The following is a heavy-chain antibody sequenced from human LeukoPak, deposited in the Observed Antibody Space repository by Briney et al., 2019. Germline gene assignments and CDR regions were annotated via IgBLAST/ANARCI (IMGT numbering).Heavy chain of an antibody. Sequence: ASVKVCCKASGGTFSSYAISWVRQAPGQGLEWMGRIIPILGIANYAQKFQGRVTITADKSTSTAYMELSSLRSEDTAVYYCARDLSDYYDSSGGNDAFDIWGQGTMATVSS. J-gene: IGHJ3*02. CDR2: IIPILGIA. CDR1: GGTFSSYA. D-gene: IGHD3-22*01. CDR3: ARDLSDYYDSSGGNDAFDI. V-gene: IGHV1-69*04.